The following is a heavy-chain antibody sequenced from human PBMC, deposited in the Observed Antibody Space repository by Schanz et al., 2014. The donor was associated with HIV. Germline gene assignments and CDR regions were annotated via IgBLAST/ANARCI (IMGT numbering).Heavy chain of an antibody. V-gene: IGHV1-2*02. CDR1: GDTFTGDF. Sequence: QVQLVQSGAEVKKPGASVKVSCKASGDTFTGDFMHWVRQAPGQGLEWMGWINPNSGGTNYAQKFQGRVTMTRDTSISTAYMELSRLRSDDTAVYFCARSNYDILRARAYYYYYGLDVWGQGTTVTVSS. D-gene: IGHD3-9*01. CDR3: ARSNYDILRARAYYYYYGLDV. J-gene: IGHJ6*02. CDR2: INPNSGGT.